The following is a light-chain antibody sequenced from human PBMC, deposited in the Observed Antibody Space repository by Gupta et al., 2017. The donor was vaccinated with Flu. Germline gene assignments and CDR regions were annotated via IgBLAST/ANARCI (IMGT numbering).Light chain of an antibody. V-gene: IGLV3-10*01. Sequence: GDALPKKYAYWYQQKSGQAPALVMYEDSKRPSGILGRFSGSSSGTMATLTISGAQVDDEADYYCFSTDSSGDLYVFGTGTKVTVL. CDR3: FSTDSSGDLYV. CDR2: EDS. J-gene: IGLJ1*01. CDR1: ALPKKY.